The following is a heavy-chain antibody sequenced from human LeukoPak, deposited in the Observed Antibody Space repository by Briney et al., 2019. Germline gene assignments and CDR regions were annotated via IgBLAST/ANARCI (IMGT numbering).Heavy chain of an antibody. V-gene: IGHV4-4*02. D-gene: IGHD3-22*01. CDR2: INHSGST. J-gene: IGHJ4*02. CDR3: ARGYDSSGYYHPGLDY. CDR1: GGSISSSNW. Sequence: TSETLSLTCAVSGGSISSSNWWSWVRQPPGKGLEWIGEINHSGSTNYNPSLKSRVTISVDTSKNQFSLKLSSVTAADTAVYYCARGYDSSGYYHPGLDYWGQGTLVTVSS.